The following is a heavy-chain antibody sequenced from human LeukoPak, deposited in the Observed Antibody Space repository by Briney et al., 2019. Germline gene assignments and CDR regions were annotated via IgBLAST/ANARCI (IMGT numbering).Heavy chain of an antibody. V-gene: IGHV3-9*01. CDR1: GFTFDDYA. D-gene: IGHD3-3*01. CDR3: AKGVYDFWSGYYGSVDY. J-gene: IGHJ4*02. CDR2: ISWNSGSI. Sequence: GGSLRLSCAASGFTFDDYAMHWVRQAPGKGLEWVSGISWNSGSIGYADSVKGRFTISRDNAKNSLYLQMNSLRAEDTALYYCAKGVYDFWSGYYGSVDYWGQGTLATVSS.